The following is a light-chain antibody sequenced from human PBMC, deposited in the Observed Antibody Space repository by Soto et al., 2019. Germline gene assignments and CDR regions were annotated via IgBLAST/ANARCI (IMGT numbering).Light chain of an antibody. J-gene: IGKJ5*01. CDR1: QSISSY. CDR2: GSS. Sequence: DIQMTQSPSSLSASVGDRVTITCRASQSISSYLNWYQQKPGKAPKLLIYGSSTSLNGVPPRFSGSGSGTHFTLTISSLQPEDFATYFCQQTYTTPITCGQGTRREIK. V-gene: IGKV1-39*01. CDR3: QQTYTTPIT.